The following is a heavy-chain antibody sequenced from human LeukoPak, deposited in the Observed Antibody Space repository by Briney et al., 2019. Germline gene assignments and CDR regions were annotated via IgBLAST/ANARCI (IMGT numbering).Heavy chain of an antibody. CDR3: ARDQEGFDY. CDR1: GYTFTSNY. CDR2: IYPRGGST. Sequence: GASVTVSCKASGYTFTSNYIHWVRQAPGQGLEWMGMIYPRGGSTSYAQKFQGRVTVTRDTSTSTVHMELSGLRSEDTAVYYCARDQEGFDYWGQGTLVTVSS. J-gene: IGHJ4*02. V-gene: IGHV1-46*01.